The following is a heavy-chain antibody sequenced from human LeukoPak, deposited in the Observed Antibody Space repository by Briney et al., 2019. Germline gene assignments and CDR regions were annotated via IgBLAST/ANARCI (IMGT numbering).Heavy chain of an antibody. Sequence: GGSLRLFCAASGFTFSSYWMSWVRQAPGKGLEWGANIKQDGSEKYYVDSVKGRFTISRDNAKNSLYLQMNRLRAEDTAVYYCARSRGTTSWYYYDSSGYYLDYWGQGTLVTVSS. D-gene: IGHD3-22*01. V-gene: IGHV3-7*01. J-gene: IGHJ4*02. CDR3: ARSRGTTSWYYYDSSGYYLDY. CDR2: IKQDGSEK. CDR1: GFTFSSYW.